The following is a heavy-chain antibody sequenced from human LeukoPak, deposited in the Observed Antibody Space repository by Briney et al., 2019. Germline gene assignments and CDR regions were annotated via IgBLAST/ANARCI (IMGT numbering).Heavy chain of an antibody. Sequence: PGGSLRLSRPASGFTFSNYEMNWVRQALGTGLEWVSYISSRGTNIYYADSVKGRFTISRDNAKNSRYLQMNSLRAEDTAVYYCVRQVPVLELWGQGTLVTVSS. V-gene: IGHV3-48*03. CDR2: ISSRGTNI. J-gene: IGHJ4*02. D-gene: IGHD1-7*01. CDR3: VRQVPVLEL. CDR1: GFTFSNYE.